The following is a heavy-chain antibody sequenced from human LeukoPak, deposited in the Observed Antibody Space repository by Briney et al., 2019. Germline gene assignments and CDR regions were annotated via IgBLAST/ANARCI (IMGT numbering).Heavy chain of an antibody. J-gene: IGHJ4*02. CDR3: ARVAYPSEFDY. CDR2: INHSGST. V-gene: IGHV4-34*09. Sequence: SETLSLTCAVYGGSFSGYYWSWIRQPPGKGLEWIGEINHSGSTYYNPSLKSRVTISVDTSKNQFSLKLSSVTAADTAVYYCARVAYPSEFDYWGQGTLVTVSS. D-gene: IGHD1-14*01. CDR1: GGSFSGYY.